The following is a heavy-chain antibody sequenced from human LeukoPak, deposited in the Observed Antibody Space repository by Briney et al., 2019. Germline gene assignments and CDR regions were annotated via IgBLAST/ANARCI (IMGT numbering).Heavy chain of an antibody. CDR1: GFTFSSYA. CDR2: ISGSGGST. V-gene: IGHV3-23*01. CDR3: AKVTIDYCSSTSCYGGSDYFDY. Sequence: GGSLRLSCAASGFTFSSYAMSWVRQAPEKGLEWVSAISGSGGSTYYADSVKGRFTISRDNSKNTLYLQMNSLRAEDTAVYYCAKVTIDYCSSTSCYGGSDYFDYWGQGTLVTVSS. J-gene: IGHJ4*02. D-gene: IGHD2-2*01.